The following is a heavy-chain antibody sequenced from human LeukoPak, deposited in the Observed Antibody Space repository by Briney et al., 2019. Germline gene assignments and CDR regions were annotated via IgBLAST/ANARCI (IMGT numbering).Heavy chain of an antibody. CDR2: ISPSSSAI. D-gene: IGHD6-13*01. CDR3: ARAAYSSSPDY. J-gene: IGHJ4*02. CDR1: GFMFSSYS. Sequence: GGSLRLSCAASGFMFSSYSMNWVRQAPGKGLEWVSYISPSSSAIYYADSVKGRFTISRDNAKNPLYLQMNSLRDEDAAVYYCARAAYSSSPDYWGQGTLATVSS. V-gene: IGHV3-48*02.